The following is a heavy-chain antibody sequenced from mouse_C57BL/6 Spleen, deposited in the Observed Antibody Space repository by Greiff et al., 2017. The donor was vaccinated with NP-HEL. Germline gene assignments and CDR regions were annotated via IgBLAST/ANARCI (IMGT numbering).Heavy chain of an antibody. D-gene: IGHD2-3*01. CDR2: IDPSDSYT. CDR1: GYTFTSYW. CDR3: ARRGDGYYNWYFDV. Sequence: QVQLQQPGAELVKPGASVKLSCKASGYTFTSYWMQWVKQRPGQGLEWIGEIDPSDSYTNYNQKFKGKATLTVDTSSSTAYMQLSSLTSEDSAVYYCARRGDGYYNWYFDVWGTGTTVTVSS. J-gene: IGHJ1*03. V-gene: IGHV1-50*01.